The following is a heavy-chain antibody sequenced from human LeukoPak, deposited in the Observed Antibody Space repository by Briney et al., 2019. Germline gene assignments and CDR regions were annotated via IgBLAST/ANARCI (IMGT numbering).Heavy chain of an antibody. V-gene: IGHV3-23*01. CDR3: AKSHSVAVAGTYSTYYFDS. D-gene: IGHD6-19*01. CDR2: ISGSGAST. Sequence: GGPLRLSCAASGFTFSSYAMRWVPQAPGRGLEWVSSISGSGASTYYADSVKGRFTISRENSRNTLYLQMSSLRAEDTAVYYCAKSHSVAVAGTYSTYYFDSWGQGTLVTVSS. J-gene: IGHJ4*02. CDR1: GFTFSSYA.